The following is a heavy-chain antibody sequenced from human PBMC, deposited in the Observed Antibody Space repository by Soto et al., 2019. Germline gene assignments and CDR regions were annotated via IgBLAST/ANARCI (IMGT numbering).Heavy chain of an antibody. D-gene: IGHD1-26*01. CDR1: GFTFSSYG. Sequence: QVQLVESGGGVVQPGRSLRLSCAASGFTFSSYGMHWVRQAPGKGLEWVAVISYDGSNKYYADSVKGRFTISRDNSKNLLYLQMNSLSAEDTAVYYCAKGDGDGFDYWGQGTLVTVSS. V-gene: IGHV3-30*18. CDR3: AKGDGDGFDY. J-gene: IGHJ4*02. CDR2: ISYDGSNK.